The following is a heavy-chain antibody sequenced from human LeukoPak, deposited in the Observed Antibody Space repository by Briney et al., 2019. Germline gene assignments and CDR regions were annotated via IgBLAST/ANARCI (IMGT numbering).Heavy chain of an antibody. J-gene: IGHJ5*02. CDR2: IIPIFGTA. V-gene: IGHV1-69*06. CDR3: ARGAYYDILTGYYYWFDP. Sequence: ASVKVSCKASGGTFSSYAISWVRQAPGQGLEWMGGIIPIFGTANYAQKFQGRVTITADKSTSTAYMELSSLRSVDTAVYYCARGAYYDILTGYYYWFDPWGQGTLVTVSS. CDR1: GGTFSSYA. D-gene: IGHD3-9*01.